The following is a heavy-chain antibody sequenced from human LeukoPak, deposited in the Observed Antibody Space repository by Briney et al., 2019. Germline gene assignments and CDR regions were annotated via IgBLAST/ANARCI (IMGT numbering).Heavy chain of an antibody. J-gene: IGHJ5*02. V-gene: IGHV1-69*05. Sequence: EASVKVSCKASGGTFSSYAISWVRQAPGQGLEWMGGIIPIFGTANYAQKFQGRVTITTDESTSTAYMELSSLRSEDTAVYYCASGDYYYGSGSFDPWGQGTLVTVSS. CDR3: ASGDYYYGSGSFDP. CDR1: GGTFSSYA. D-gene: IGHD3-10*01. CDR2: IIPIFGTA.